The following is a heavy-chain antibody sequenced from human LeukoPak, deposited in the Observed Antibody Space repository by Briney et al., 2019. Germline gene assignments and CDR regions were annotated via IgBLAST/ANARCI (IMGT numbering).Heavy chain of an antibody. CDR2: VRYGGNIK. D-gene: IGHD3-9*01. Sequence: PGGSLRLSCAASELTFSAYAMHWIRQAPGRGLEWVAFVRYGGNIKYYADSVKGRSTISRDNSKNTLYLQMNSLRPEDTAVYYCTKDLGTEYNIFDYWGQGTLVTVSS. CDR3: TKDLGTEYNIFDY. CDR1: ELTFSAYA. V-gene: IGHV3-30*02. J-gene: IGHJ4*02.